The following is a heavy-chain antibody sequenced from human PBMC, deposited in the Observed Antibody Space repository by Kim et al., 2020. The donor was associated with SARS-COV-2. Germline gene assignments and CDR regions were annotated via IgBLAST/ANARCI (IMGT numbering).Heavy chain of an antibody. CDR3: ARGRSDSGYCEMDV. D-gene: IGHD3-3*01. Sequence: GSVKGRFTISRENGRNSLYLQMNSLRVGDTAVYYCARGRSDSGYCEMDVWGQGTTVTVSS. J-gene: IGHJ6*02. V-gene: IGHV3-13*01.